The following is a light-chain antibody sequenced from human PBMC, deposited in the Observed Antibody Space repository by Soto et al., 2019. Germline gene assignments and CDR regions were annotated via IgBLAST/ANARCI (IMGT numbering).Light chain of an antibody. J-gene: IGKJ4*01. Sequence: DIQMTQSPSSLSASVGDTVTITCQASQDINNFLNWYQHKPGKAPQLLIYDAFKLDTGVPSRFSGSGSGTHFTCTISSLQPEDIATYFGQQYDNLPPTCGGGTNVEI. CDR2: DAF. V-gene: IGKV1-33*01. CDR1: QDINNF. CDR3: QQYDNLPPT.